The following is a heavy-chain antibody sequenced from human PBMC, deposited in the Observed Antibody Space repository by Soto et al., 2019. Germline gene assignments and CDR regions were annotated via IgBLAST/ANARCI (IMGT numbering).Heavy chain of an antibody. CDR1: GYSFTSYW. CDR3: ARHRVAVAGYYYYYYGMDV. J-gene: IGHJ6*02. CDR2: IYPGDSDT. D-gene: IGHD6-19*01. V-gene: IGHV5-51*01. Sequence: GESLKISCKGSGYSFTSYWIGWVRQMPGKGLEWMGIIYPGDSDTRYSPSFQGQVTISADKSISTAYLQWSSLKASDTAMYYCARHRVAVAGYYYYYYGMDVWGQGTTVTVSS.